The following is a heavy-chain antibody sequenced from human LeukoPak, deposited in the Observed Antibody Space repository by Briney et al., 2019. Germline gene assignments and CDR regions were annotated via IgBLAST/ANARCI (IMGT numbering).Heavy chain of an antibody. CDR3: GKSSGAAPDYYYYMDV. CDR2: ISGSGYST. CDR1: GFTFSSYE. V-gene: IGHV3-23*01. J-gene: IGHJ6*03. D-gene: IGHD4-17*01. Sequence: PGGSLRLSCAASGFTFSSYEMNWVRQAPGKGLEWVSAISGSGYSTYYADSVKGRFTISRDNSKNTLYLQMNSLRAEDTAVYYCGKSSGAAPDYYYYMDVWGKGTTVTISS.